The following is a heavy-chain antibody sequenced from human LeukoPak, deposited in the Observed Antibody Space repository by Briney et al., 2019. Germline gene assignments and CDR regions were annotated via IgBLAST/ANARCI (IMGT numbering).Heavy chain of an antibody. J-gene: IGHJ4*02. CDR2: TYYRSKWCN. V-gene: IGHV6-1*01. D-gene: IGHD6-13*01. CDR1: GDSVSSNSAA. CDR3: ARDSGSSNFHY. Sequence: SQTLSLTCAISGDSVSSNSAAWSWIRQSPSRDLEWLGRTYYRSKWCNDYALSVKSRITINPDTSKNQFSLQLNSVTPEDTAVYYCARDSGSSNFHYWGQGTLVTVSS.